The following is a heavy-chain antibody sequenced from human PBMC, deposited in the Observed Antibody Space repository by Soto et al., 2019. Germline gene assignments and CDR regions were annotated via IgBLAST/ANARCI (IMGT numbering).Heavy chain of an antibody. D-gene: IGHD3-22*01. J-gene: IGHJ5*02. CDR1: GFTFSSYG. CDR3: AKDLAPYYYDSSGSGFDP. Sequence: GGSLRLSCAASGFTFSSYGMHWVRQAPGKGLEWVAVISYDGSNKYYADSVKGRFTISRDNSKNTLYLQMNSLRAEDTAVYYCAKDLAPYYYDSSGSGFDPWGQGTLVTVSS. CDR2: ISYDGSNK. V-gene: IGHV3-30*18.